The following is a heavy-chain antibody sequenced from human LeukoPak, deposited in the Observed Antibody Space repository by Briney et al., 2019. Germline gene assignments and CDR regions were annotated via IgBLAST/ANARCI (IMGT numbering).Heavy chain of an antibody. V-gene: IGHV4-34*01. D-gene: IGHD3-3*01. J-gene: IGHJ4*02. Sequence: MTSETLSLTCAVYGGSFSGYYWSWIRQPPGKGLEWIGEINHSGSTNYNPSLKSRVTISVDTSKNQFSLKLSSVTAADTAVYYCARDAYYDFWSGRRGAQFDYWGQGTLVTVSS. CDR1: GGSFSGYY. CDR3: ARDAYYDFWSGRRGAQFDY. CDR2: INHSGST.